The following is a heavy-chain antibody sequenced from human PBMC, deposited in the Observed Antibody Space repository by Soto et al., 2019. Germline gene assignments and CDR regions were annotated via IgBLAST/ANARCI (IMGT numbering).Heavy chain of an antibody. CDR2: ITFRGVT. D-gene: IGHD3-9*01. V-gene: IGHV4-34*01. Sequence: QVLPHQWGSGLLRASGTLSLTCDVHGGSLSGYAWSWIRQPPGKGLEWSGEITFRGVTNYHPSLKSRLSMSVDTSKNRISLNVSSVTAADTALYFCARKLEASIRHVEWFSYKWFDPWGPGTLVTVSS. J-gene: IGHJ5*02. CDR3: ARKLEASIRHVEWFSYKWFDP. CDR1: GGSLSGYA.